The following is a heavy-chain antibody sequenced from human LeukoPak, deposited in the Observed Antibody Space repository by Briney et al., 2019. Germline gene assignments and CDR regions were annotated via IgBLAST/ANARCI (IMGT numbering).Heavy chain of an antibody. Sequence: PSETLSLTCTVSGGSISSSSYFWGWIRQPPGKGLEWIGSIYYSGSTYYNASLKSRVTISVDTSENQFSLKLSSVTAADTAVYYCASGQNLYYYDSSGYRDWGQGTLVTVSS. D-gene: IGHD3-22*01. CDR2: IYYSGST. V-gene: IGHV4-39*07. CDR1: GGSISSSSYF. CDR3: ASGQNLYYYDSSGYRD. J-gene: IGHJ4*02.